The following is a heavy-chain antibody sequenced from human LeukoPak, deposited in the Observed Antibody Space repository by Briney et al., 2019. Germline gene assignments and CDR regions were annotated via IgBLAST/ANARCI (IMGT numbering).Heavy chain of an antibody. J-gene: IGHJ4*02. CDR1: GYTLTELS. D-gene: IGHD1-26*01. Sequence: EASVKVSCKVSGYTLTELSMHWVRQAPGKGLEWMGSFDPEDGETIYAQKFQGRVTMTEDTSTDTAYMELSSLRSEDTAVYYCATSGSYQGYFDYWGQGTLVTVSS. V-gene: IGHV1-24*01. CDR3: ATSGSYQGYFDY. CDR2: FDPEDGET.